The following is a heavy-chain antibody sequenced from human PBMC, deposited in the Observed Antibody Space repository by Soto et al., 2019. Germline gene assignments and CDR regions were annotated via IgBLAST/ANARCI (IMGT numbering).Heavy chain of an antibody. CDR1: GFTFSSYA. V-gene: IGHV3-30-3*01. Sequence: GGSLRLSCAASGFTFSSYAMHWVRQAPGKGLEWVAVISYDGSNKYYADSVKGRFTISRDNSKNTLYLQMNSLRAEDTAVYYCARERGGEQQLEYYYYGMDVWGQGTTVTVS. D-gene: IGHD6-13*01. CDR3: ARERGGEQQLEYYYYGMDV. J-gene: IGHJ6*02. CDR2: ISYDGSNK.